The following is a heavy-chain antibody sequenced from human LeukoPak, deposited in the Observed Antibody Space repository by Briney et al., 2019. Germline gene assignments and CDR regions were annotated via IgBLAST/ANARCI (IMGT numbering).Heavy chain of an antibody. CDR2: ISYDGSKK. D-gene: IGHD6-13*01. CDR1: GFTFNSYG. V-gene: IGHV3-30*03. CDR3: ASGSYSSSVPRY. J-gene: IGHJ4*02. Sequence: GGSLRLSCAASGFTFNSYGMHWVRQAPGKGLEWVAVISYDGSKKYYADSVKGRFTISRDNSKNTLNLQMNSLRAEDTAVYYCASGSYSSSVPRYWGQGTLVTVSS.